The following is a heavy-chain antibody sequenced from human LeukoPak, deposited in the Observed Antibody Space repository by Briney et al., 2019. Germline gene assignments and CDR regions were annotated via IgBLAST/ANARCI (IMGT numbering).Heavy chain of an antibody. V-gene: IGHV1-69*04. CDR3: ARAGYYDFWSGGRYYYYGMDV. CDR2: IIPIFGIA. Sequence: SVKVSCKASGGTFSSYAISWVRQAPGQGLEWMGRIIPIFGIANYAQKFQGRVTITADKSTSTAYMELRSLRSDDTAMYYCARAGYYDFWSGGRYYYYGMDVWGQGTTVTVSS. CDR1: GGTFSSYA. J-gene: IGHJ6*02. D-gene: IGHD3-3*01.